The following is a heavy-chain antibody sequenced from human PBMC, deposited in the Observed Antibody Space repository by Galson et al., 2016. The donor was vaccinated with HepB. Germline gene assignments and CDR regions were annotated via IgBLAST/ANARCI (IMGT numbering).Heavy chain of an antibody. CDR1: GFTFSDYY. CDR3: TRHTNGWYGGAYYYYGMDV. D-gene: IGHD6-19*01. V-gene: IGHV3-11*04. CDR2: ISSGGSAK. Sequence: SLRLSCAVSGFTFSDYYMSWIRQAPGKGLEWIAYISSGGSAKEYAESVKGRFTISRDNGKNLLFLQMSSLRDEDTALYYCTRHTNGWYGGAYYYYGMDVWGQGASVIVSS. J-gene: IGHJ6*02.